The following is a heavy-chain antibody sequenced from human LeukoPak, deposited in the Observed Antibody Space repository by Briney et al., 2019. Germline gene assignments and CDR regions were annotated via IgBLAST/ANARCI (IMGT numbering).Heavy chain of an antibody. CDR1: GFTFSSYS. J-gene: IGHJ4*02. Sequence: GGSVRLSCAASGFTFSSYSMNWVRQAPGKGLEWVSSISSSSSYIYYADSVKGRFTISRDNAKNSLYLQMNSLRAEDTAVYYCARDSPIAAAGVDYWGQGTLVTVSS. CDR2: ISSSSSYI. V-gene: IGHV3-21*01. D-gene: IGHD6-13*01. CDR3: ARDSPIAAAGVDY.